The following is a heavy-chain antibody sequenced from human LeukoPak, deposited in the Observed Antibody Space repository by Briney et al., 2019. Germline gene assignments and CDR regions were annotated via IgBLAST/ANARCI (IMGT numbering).Heavy chain of an antibody. Sequence: GGSLRLSCAASGFTVSSNYMSWVRQAPGKGLEWVSVIYSGGSTYYADSVKGRFTISRDNSKNTLYLQMNSLRAEDTAVYYCARGRGYSGYDHFDYWGQGALVTVSS. CDR2: IYSGGST. D-gene: IGHD5-12*01. CDR1: GFTVSSNY. V-gene: IGHV3-53*01. CDR3: ARGRGYSGYDHFDY. J-gene: IGHJ4*02.